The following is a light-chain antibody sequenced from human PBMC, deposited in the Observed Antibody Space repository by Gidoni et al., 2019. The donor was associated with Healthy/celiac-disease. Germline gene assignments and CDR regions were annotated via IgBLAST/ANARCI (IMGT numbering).Light chain of an antibody. CDR3: QQSYSSPYT. J-gene: IGKJ2*01. V-gene: IGKV1-39*01. CDR1: QSISSY. CDR2: AAS. Sequence: GARVTITCRASQSISSYLNWYQQKPGKAPKLLIYAASSLQSGVPSRFSGSGSGTDFTISISSLQPEDFATYYCQQSYSSPYTFXXXTKLEIK.